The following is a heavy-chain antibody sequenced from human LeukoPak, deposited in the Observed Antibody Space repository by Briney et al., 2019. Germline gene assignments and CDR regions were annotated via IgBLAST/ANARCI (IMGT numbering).Heavy chain of an antibody. D-gene: IGHD1-20*01. Sequence: GGSLRLSCAASGFTFGSYSMNWVHQAPGKGLEWISYISSGSRTIYYADSVEGRFTVSRDNANNSLYLQMRSLRAEDTAVYYCARESITGHRDFDYWGQGTLVTVSS. CDR1: GFTFGSYS. V-gene: IGHV3-48*01. CDR3: ARESITGHRDFDY. J-gene: IGHJ4*02. CDR2: ISSGSRTI.